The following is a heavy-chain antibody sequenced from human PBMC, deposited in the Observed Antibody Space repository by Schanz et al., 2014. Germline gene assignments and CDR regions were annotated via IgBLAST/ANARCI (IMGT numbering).Heavy chain of an antibody. Sequence: LVESGGGLVQPGGSLRLSCAASGFTFSIHYMSWVRQPPGKGLEWLGSAYYRGSTYYSPSLKSRVSISMDGSKGQSPLRWTSMTAADTAVYYCARLGITGTTVFYWGQGTLVTVSS. CDR1: GFTFSIHY. J-gene: IGHJ4*02. V-gene: IGHV4-39*01. CDR3: ARLGITGTTVFY. CDR2: AYYRGST. D-gene: IGHD1-20*01.